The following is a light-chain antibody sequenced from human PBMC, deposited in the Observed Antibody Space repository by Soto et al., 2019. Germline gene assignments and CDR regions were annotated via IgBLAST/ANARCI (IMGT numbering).Light chain of an antibody. Sequence: AIRMTQSPSSFSASTGDRVTITCRASQGISSYLAWYQQKPGKAPKLLIYAASTLQSGVPSRFSGSGSGTDFTLTISSLQPEDVAIYYCQKYNSGPLTFGGGTKVDIK. CDR1: QGISSY. CDR3: QKYNSGPLT. CDR2: AAS. J-gene: IGKJ4*01. V-gene: IGKV1-8*01.